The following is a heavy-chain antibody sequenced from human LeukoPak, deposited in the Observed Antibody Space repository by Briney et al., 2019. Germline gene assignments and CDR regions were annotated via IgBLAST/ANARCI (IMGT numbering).Heavy chain of an antibody. Sequence: SQTLSLTCTVSGGSISSGDYYWSWICQPPGKGLEWIGYIYYSGSTYYNPSLKSRVTISVDTSKNQFSLKLSSVTAADTAVYYCAREGVHCSSTSCYENFDYWGQGTLVTVSS. V-gene: IGHV4-30-4*08. D-gene: IGHD2-2*01. CDR2: IYYSGST. CDR3: AREGVHCSSTSCYENFDY. CDR1: GGSISSGDYY. J-gene: IGHJ4*02.